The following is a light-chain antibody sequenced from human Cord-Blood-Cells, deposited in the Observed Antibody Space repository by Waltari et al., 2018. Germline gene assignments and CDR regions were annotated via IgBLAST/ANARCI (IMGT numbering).Light chain of an antibody. J-gene: IGKJ5*01. CDR3: QQRSNWIT. V-gene: IGKV3-11*01. CDR2: DAS. CDR1: QSVSSY. Sequence: EIVLTQSPATXXXXXXXXXTLSCRASQSVSSYLAWYQQKPGQAPRLLIYDASNRATGIPARFSGSGSGTDFTLTISSLEPEDFAVYYCQQRSNWITFGQGTRLEIK.